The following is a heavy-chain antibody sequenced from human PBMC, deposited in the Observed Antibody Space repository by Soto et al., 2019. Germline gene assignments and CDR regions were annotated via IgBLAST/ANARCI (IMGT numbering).Heavy chain of an antibody. Sequence: LRLSCAASGFTFSSYAMHWVRQAPGKGLEWVAVISYDGSNKYYADSVKGRFTISRDNSKKTLYLQMNSLRDEDTAVYYCARDAYCGGDCYMYYFDYWGQGSLVTVSS. CDR1: GFTFSSYA. CDR2: ISYDGSNK. J-gene: IGHJ4*02. CDR3: ARDAYCGGDCYMYYFDY. D-gene: IGHD2-21*02. V-gene: IGHV3-30*04.